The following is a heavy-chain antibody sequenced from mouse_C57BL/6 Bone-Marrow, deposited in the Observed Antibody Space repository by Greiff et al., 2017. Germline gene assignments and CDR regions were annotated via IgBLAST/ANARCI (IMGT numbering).Heavy chain of an antibody. J-gene: IGHJ3*01. Sequence: DVKLQESGPELVKPGASVKIPCKASGYTFTDYNMDWVKQSHGKSLEWIGDINPNNGGTIYNQKFKGKATLTVDKSSSTAYMELRSLTSEDTAVYYGARSGTTVVEGWFAYWGQGTLVTVSA. CDR1: GYTFTDYN. D-gene: IGHD1-1*01. V-gene: IGHV1-18*01. CDR3: ARSGTTVVEGWFAY. CDR2: INPNNGGT.